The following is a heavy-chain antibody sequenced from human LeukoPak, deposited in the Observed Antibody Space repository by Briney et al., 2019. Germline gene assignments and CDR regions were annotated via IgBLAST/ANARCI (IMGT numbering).Heavy chain of an antibody. CDR1: GGSISSGHW. CDR2: IYHSGTT. CDR3: AIYDPTYNWNY. J-gene: IGHJ4*02. D-gene: IGHD1-20*01. Sequence: SETLSLTCAVSGGSISSGHWWSWVRRSPGKGLEWIGEIYHSGTTNYNPSLKSRVTLSVDKSKNQLSLKLSSVTAADTAVYYCAIYDPTYNWNYWGQGTLVTVSS. V-gene: IGHV4-4*02.